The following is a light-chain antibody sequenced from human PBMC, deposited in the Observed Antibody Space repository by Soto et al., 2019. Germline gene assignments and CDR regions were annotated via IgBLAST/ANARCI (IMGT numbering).Light chain of an antibody. CDR1: QSISRTF. V-gene: IGKV3-20*01. CDR2: GAS. CDR3: QQYHDTGT. J-gene: IGKJ1*01. Sequence: EIALTQSPGNLSLSPWELSTLYCRASQSISRTFLAWYQQKPGQAPRPLLSGASSRATGIPDRFSGSGSGTDFTLTISRLEPEDFAVYYCQQYHDTGTFGQGTKVDTK.